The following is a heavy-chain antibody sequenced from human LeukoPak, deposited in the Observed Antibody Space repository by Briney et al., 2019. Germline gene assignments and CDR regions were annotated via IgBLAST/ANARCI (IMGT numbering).Heavy chain of an antibody. J-gene: IGHJ4*02. D-gene: IGHD2-15*01. Sequence: GASVKVSRKASAYTFTGYYMHWVRQAPGQGLGWMGWINPNSGGTNYAQKFQGRFTMARDTSISTAYMELSRLRSDDTAVYYCAREGLGGGLLKASCSGGSCYGHWGQGTLVTVSS. CDR2: INPNSGGT. V-gene: IGHV1-2*02. CDR3: AREGLGGGLLKASCSGGSCYGH. CDR1: AYTFTGYY.